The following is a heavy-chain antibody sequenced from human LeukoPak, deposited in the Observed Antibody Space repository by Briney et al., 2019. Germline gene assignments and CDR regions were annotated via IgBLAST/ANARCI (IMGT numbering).Heavy chain of an antibody. CDR2: ISYDGSTT. V-gene: IGHV3-30-3*02. CDR1: GFTFSSIA. Sequence: GGSLRLSCAASGFTFSSIAMHWVRQAPGKGLEWVAVISYDGSTTYYADSVKGRFTISRDNSKNTLYLQMNSLRAEDTAVYHCAKYLIAKGPPYGLDVWGQGTTVTVSS. CDR3: AKYLIAKGPPYGLDV. J-gene: IGHJ6*02. D-gene: IGHD2-21*01.